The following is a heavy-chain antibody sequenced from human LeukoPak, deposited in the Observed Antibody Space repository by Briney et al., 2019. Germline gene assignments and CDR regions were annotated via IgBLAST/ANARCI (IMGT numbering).Heavy chain of an antibody. CDR1: GGTFSSYA. CDR2: IIPIFGTA. J-gene: IGHJ4*02. V-gene: IGHV1-69*05. Sequence: ASVKVSCKASGGTFSSYAISWVRQAPGQGLEWMGGIIPIFGTANYAQKFQGRVTITTDESTSTAYMELSSLRSEDTAVYYCARDSLDYYGSSGGEYYFDYWGQGTLVTVSS. D-gene: IGHD3-22*01. CDR3: ARDSLDYYGSSGGEYYFDY.